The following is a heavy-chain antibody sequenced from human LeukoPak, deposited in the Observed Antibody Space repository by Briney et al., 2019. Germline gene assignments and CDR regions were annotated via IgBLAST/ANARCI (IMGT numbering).Heavy chain of an antibody. Sequence: XXIAFIHTSGHTNYNPSLKTRATISVDMSKNQFSLRLGSVTAADTAVYYCARHAADYYYMDVWGQGTTVTVSS. D-gene: IGHD6-25*01. CDR2: IHTSGHT. CDR3: ARHAADYYYMDV. J-gene: IGHJ6*03. V-gene: IGHV4-4*09.